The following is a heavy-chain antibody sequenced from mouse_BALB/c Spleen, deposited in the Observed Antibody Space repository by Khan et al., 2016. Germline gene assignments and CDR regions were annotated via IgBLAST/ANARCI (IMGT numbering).Heavy chain of an antibody. J-gene: IGHJ2*01. CDR3: ARKRAWDGYYFDY. D-gene: IGHD4-1*01. Sequence: EVQLQESGPGLVKPSQSLSLTCTVTGYSITSDYAWNWIRQFPGNKLEWMGYISYSGSTSYNPSLKSRISITRDTSKNQFFLQLNSVTTEDTATYYCARKRAWDGYYFDYWGQGTTLTVSS. CDR1: GYSITSDYA. CDR2: ISYSGST. V-gene: IGHV3-2*02.